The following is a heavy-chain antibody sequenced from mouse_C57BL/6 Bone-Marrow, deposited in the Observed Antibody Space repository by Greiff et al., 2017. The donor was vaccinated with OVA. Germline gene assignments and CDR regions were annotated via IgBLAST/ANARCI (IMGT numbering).Heavy chain of an antibody. J-gene: IGHJ1*03. Sequence: EVKLVESGGGLVQPGGSMKLSCAASGFTFSDAWMDWVRQSPEKGLEWVAEIRNKANNHATYYAESVKGRFTISRDDSKSSVYLQMNSLRAEDTGIHYCWYYGSSSSYWYFDVWGTGTTVTVSS. CDR1: GFTFSDAW. V-gene: IGHV6-6*01. CDR2: IRNKANNHAT. CDR3: WYYGSSSSYWYFDV. D-gene: IGHD1-1*01.